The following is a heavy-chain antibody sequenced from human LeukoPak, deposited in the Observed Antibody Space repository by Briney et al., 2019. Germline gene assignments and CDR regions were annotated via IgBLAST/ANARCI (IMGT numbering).Heavy chain of an antibody. Sequence: TLSLTCPVSGDSISSGAYYWSWIRQHPEKGLEWIGCTYYSGITYYNPSLKSRVTISVDTSKNQFSLKLNSVTATDTAVYYCARHYGPWGQGTLVTVSS. CDR1: GDSISSGAYY. V-gene: IGHV4-30-4*01. CDR2: TYYSGIT. D-gene: IGHD3-16*01. CDR3: ARHYGP. J-gene: IGHJ4*02.